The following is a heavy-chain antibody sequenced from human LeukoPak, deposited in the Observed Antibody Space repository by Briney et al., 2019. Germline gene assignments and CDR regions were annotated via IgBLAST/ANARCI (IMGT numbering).Heavy chain of an antibody. D-gene: IGHD3-10*01. CDR3: ASQRSYYGSGVYFDY. V-gene: IGHV4-38-2*01. CDR2: IYHSGST. J-gene: IGHJ4*01. CDR1: GYSISSGYY. Sequence: TSETLSLTCAVSGYSISSGYYWGWIRQPPGKGLEWIGSIYHSGSTYYNPSLKSRVTISVDTSKNQFSLKLSSETAADTAVYYCASQRSYYGSGVYFDYWGQGTLVTVSS.